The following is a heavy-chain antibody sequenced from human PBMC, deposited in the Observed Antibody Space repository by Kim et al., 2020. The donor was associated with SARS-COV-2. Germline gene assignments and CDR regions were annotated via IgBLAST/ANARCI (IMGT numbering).Heavy chain of an antibody. V-gene: IGHV1-69*13. J-gene: IGHJ6*02. CDR3: ARAAITMVRGVITVSAYYYYGMDV. CDR1: GGTFSSYA. D-gene: IGHD3-10*01. CDR2: IIPIFGTA. Sequence: SVKVSCKASGGTFSSYAISWVRQAPGQGLEWMGGIIPIFGTANYAQKFQGRVTITADESTSTAYMELSSLRSEDTAVYYCARAAITMVRGVITVSAYYYYGMDVWGQGTTVTVSS.